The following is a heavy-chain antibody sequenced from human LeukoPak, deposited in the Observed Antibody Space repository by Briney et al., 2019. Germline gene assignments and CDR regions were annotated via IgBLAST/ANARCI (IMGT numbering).Heavy chain of an antibody. Sequence: PSETLSLTCTVSGGSIGSYYWSWIRQPPGKGLEWIGYIYYSGSTNYNPSLKSRVTISVDTSKNQFSLKLSSVTAADTAVYYCARFYSGSYGFDPWGQGTLVTVSS. V-gene: IGHV4-59*08. CDR1: GGSIGSYY. CDR3: ARFYSGSYGFDP. J-gene: IGHJ5*02. D-gene: IGHD1-26*01. CDR2: IYYSGST.